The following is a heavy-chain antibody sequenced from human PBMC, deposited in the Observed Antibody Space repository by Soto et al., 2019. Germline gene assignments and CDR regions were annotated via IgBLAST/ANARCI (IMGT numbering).Heavy chain of an antibody. J-gene: IGHJ4*02. D-gene: IGHD6-19*01. V-gene: IGHV3-9*01. CDR3: AKDIHPSYSSGWPDY. CDR1: GFTFDDYA. CDR2: ISWNSGSI. Sequence: EVQLVESGGGLVQPGRSLRLSCAASGFTFDDYAMHWVRQAPGKGLEWVSGISWNSGSIGYADSVKGRFTISRDNAKNSLYLQMNSLRAEDTALCYCAKDIHPSYSSGWPDYWGQGTLVTVSS.